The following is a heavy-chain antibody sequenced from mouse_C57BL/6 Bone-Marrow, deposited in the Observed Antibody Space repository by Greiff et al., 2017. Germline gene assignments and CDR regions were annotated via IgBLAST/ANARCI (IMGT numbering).Heavy chain of an antibody. V-gene: IGHV1-55*01. J-gene: IGHJ4*01. D-gene: IGHD2-4*01. CDR3: ERSRLRGKDYAMDY. CDR1: GYTFTSYW. CDR2: IYPGSGST. Sequence: QVQLQQPGAELVKPGASVKMSCKASGYTFTSYWITWVKQRPGQGLEWIGDIYPGSGSTNYNEKFKSKATLTVDTSSSTAYMQLSSRTSEDSAVYYCERSRLRGKDYAMDYWGQGTSVTVSS.